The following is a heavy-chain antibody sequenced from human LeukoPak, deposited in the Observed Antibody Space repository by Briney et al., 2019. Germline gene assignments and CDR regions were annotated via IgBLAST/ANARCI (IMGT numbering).Heavy chain of an antibody. V-gene: IGHV1-46*01. J-gene: IGHJ4*02. CDR1: GYTFTSYY. CDR2: INPSGGST. CDR3: AKTPGSGQYSYGMYVNY. D-gene: IGHD5-18*01. Sequence: GASVKVSCKASGYTFTSYYMHWVRQAPGQGLEWMGIINPSGGSTSYAQKFQGRVTMTRDTSTSTVYMELSSLRSEDTAVYYCAKTPGSGQYSYGMYVNYWGQGTLVTVSS.